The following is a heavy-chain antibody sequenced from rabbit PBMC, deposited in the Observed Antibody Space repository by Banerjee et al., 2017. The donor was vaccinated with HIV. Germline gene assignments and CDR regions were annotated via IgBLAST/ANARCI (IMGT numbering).Heavy chain of an antibody. Sequence: QLKETGGGLVQPGGSLKLSCKASGFDFSSYYMSWVRQAPGKGLEWIGYIDPLFGNTYYASWVNGRFTISSHNAQNTLYLQLNSLTAADTATYFCARDHYTYRYAGYAYNLWGPGTLVTVS. CDR3: ARDHYTYRYAGYAYNL. J-gene: IGHJ4*01. CDR2: IDPLFGNT. D-gene: IGHD6-1*01. V-gene: IGHV1S7*01. CDR1: GFDFSSYY.